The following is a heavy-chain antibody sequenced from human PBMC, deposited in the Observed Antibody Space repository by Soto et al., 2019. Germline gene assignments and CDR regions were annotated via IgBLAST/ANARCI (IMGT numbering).Heavy chain of an antibody. CDR3: ASSWVFGYRGGSSWDEMFDH. V-gene: IGHV4-34*01. CDR2: INNSGTT. D-gene: IGHD6-13*01. Sequence: QVQVQQWGAGLLKPSETLSLTCGVYGGSFSGYYWSWIRQSPGKGLEWIGEINNSGTTNYNPSLKSRVTISVDTSKYQFSLKPSSVTAADTAVYYCASSWVFGYRGGSSWDEMFDHWGQGTLVTVSS. CDR1: GGSFSGYY. J-gene: IGHJ4*02.